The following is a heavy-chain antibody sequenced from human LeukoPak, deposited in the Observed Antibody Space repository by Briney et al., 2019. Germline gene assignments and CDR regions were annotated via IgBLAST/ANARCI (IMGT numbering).Heavy chain of an antibody. Sequence: GASVKVSCKASGYTFTSYYMHWVRQAPGRGLEWMGIINPSGGSTSYAQKFQGRVTMTRDTSTSTVYMELGSLRSEDTAVYYCAREGMGSGLDYWGQGTLVTVSS. CDR2: INPSGGST. CDR1: GYTFTSYY. J-gene: IGHJ4*02. D-gene: IGHD3-10*01. V-gene: IGHV1-46*01. CDR3: AREGMGSGLDY.